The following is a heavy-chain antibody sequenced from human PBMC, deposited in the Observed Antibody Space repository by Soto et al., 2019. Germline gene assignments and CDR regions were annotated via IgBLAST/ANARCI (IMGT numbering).Heavy chain of an antibody. CDR1: GLTISGKKY. D-gene: IGHD1-1*01. CDR2: LYDVDGS. J-gene: IGHJ3*01. CDR3: ATWHEREHAYDV. Sequence: GGSLRLSCAAFGLTISGKKYVAWVRQARGKGLEWVSALYDVDGSFYADSVKGRFTTSSDSSKTTVYLQMNDLRPDDTAVYYCATWHEREHAYDVWGQGTTVTVSS. V-gene: IGHV3-53*01.